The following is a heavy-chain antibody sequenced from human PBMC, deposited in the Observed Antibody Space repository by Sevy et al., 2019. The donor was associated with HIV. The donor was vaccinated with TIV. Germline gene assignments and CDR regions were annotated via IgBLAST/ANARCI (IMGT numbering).Heavy chain of an antibody. CDR2: ISYNGGT. CDR3: AASLGCSSSFSQAPGGLGGRWFDP. V-gene: IGHV4-59*01. Sequence: SETLSLTCTVSGGSISSYYWSWIRQPPGKGLEWIGYISYNGGTNYNPSLKSRVTLAVDTSKNKVTLKLTSVTAADTAISDCAASLGCSSSFSQAPGGLGGRWFDPWGPGTLVTVSS. J-gene: IGHJ5*02. CDR1: GGSISSYY. D-gene: IGHD6-6*01.